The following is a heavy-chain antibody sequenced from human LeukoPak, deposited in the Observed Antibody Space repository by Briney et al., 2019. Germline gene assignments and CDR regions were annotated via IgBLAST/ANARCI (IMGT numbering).Heavy chain of an antibody. Sequence: GGSLRLSCAASGFTFSSYEMNWVRQAPGKGLEWVSFIGSSGATIYYADSVKGRFTISRDNSKNSLYLQMNSLRAEDTAVYYCARLSDALDYWGQGTLVTVSS. CDR1: GFTFSSYE. D-gene: IGHD2-21*02. J-gene: IGHJ4*02. CDR2: IGSSGATI. CDR3: ARLSDALDY. V-gene: IGHV3-48*03.